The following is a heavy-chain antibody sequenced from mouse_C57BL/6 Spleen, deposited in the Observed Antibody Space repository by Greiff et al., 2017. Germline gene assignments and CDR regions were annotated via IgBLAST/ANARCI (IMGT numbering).Heavy chain of an antibody. Sequence: EVKLLESGPGLVKPSQSLSLTCSVTGYSITSGYYWNWIRQFPGNKLEWMGYISYDGSNNYNPSLKNRISITRDTSKNQFFLKLNSVTTEDTATYYCARGDLYYAMDYWGQGTSVTVSS. CDR1: GYSITSGYY. CDR3: ARGDLYYAMDY. V-gene: IGHV3-6*01. CDR2: ISYDGSN. D-gene: IGHD3-3*01. J-gene: IGHJ4*01.